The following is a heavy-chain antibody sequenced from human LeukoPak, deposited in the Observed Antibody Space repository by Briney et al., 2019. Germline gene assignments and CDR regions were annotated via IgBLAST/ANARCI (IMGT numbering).Heavy chain of an antibody. CDR2: ISSSSSYI. CDR1: GFTFSSYS. CDR3: VRPRQYWYFDL. V-gene: IGHV3-21*01. J-gene: IGHJ2*01. Sequence: PGGSLRLSCAASGFTFSSYSMNWVRQAPGKGLEWVSSISSSSSYIYYADSVKGRFTISRDNSKNTLYLQMNSLRAEDTAVYYCVRPRQYWYFDLWGRGTLVTVSS.